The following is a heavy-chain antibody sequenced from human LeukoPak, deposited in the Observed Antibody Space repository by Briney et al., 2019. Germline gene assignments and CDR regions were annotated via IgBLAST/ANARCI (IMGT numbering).Heavy chain of an antibody. D-gene: IGHD3-16*02. CDR2: INHSGST. CDR3: ERRRLYDYVWGSYRYTFGYFDY. CDR1: GGSFSGYY. V-gene: IGHV4-34*01. J-gene: IGHJ4*02. Sequence: PSETLSLTCAVYGGSFSGYYWSWIRQPPGKGLEWIGEINHSGSTNYNPSLKSRATISVDTSKNQFSLKLSSVTAADTAVYYCERRRLYDYVWGSYRYTFGYFDYWGQGTMVTVCS.